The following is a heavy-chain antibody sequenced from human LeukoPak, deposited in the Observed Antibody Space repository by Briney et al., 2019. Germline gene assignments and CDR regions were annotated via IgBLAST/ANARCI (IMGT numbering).Heavy chain of an antibody. J-gene: IGHJ4*02. CDR3: VRDRALDY. V-gene: IGHV3-30-3*01. D-gene: IGHD3-10*01. Sequence: GGFLRLSCSASGFTFTTYAVHWVRQAPGKGLEWVAVISNDGNSKNFADSVKGRFTISRDNSKNTVYLQMNSLRAEDTAMYYCVRDRALDYWGQGTLVTVSS. CDR2: ISNDGNSK. CDR1: GFTFTTYA.